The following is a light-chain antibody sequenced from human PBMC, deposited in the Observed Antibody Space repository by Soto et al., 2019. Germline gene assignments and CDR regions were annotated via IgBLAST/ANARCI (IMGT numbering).Light chain of an antibody. J-gene: IGKJ1*01. CDR3: QQYNSYSVT. V-gene: IGKV1-5*03. CDR1: QSFSSW. CDR2: KAS. Sequence: DIQMTQSPSTLSASVGDRVTITCRASQSFSSWLAWYQHKPGKAPKLLIYKASSLESGVPSRFSGSGSETEFTLTISSLQPDDFATYYCQQYNSYSVTFGQGTKVEIK.